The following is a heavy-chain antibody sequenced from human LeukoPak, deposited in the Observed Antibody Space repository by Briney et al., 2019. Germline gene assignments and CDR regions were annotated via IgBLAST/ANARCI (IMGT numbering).Heavy chain of an antibody. CDR1: GYTFTGYY. CDR2: IIPILGIA. J-gene: IGHJ4*02. CDR3: ARDQQLALDY. V-gene: IGHV1-69*04. D-gene: IGHD6-13*01. Sequence: ASVKVSCKASGYTFTGYYMHWVRQAPGQGLEWMGRIIPILGIANYAQKFQGRVTITADKSTSTAYMELSSLRSEDTAVYYCARDQQLALDYWGQGTLVTVSS.